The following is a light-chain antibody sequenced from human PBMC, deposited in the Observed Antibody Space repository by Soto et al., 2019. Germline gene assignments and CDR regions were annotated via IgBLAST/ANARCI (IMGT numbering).Light chain of an antibody. CDR2: WAS. J-gene: IGKJ1*01. V-gene: IGKV4-1*01. CDR1: QSVLYSSNNKNY. Sequence: DIVMTQSPDSLAVSLGERATIYCKSSQSVLYSSNNKNYLAWYQQKPGQPPKLLIYWASTRESGVPDRFSGSGSGTDFTLTISSLQAEDVAVYYCQQYYSTPGPFGQGTKVEIK. CDR3: QQYYSTPGP.